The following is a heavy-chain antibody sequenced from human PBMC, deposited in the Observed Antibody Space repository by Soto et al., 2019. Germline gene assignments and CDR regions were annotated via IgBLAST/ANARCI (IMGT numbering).Heavy chain of an antibody. CDR3: AKVHLIIGWYYADYYYGMDI. V-gene: IGHV3-23*01. D-gene: IGHD6-19*01. J-gene: IGHJ6*02. CDR2: IIGIMGSK. Sequence: GLLRRSCAASRITFSSYAMSWVRQAPGKGLEFFSAIIGIMGSKYSADSVKVLITIPRDHSKNTLYLQMNSLRAQDTAVYYCAKVHLIIGWYYADYYYGMDIWGQGTTVTVSS. CDR1: RITFSSYA.